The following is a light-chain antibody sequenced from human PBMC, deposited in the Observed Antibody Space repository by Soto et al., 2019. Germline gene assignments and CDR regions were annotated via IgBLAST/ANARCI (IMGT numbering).Light chain of an antibody. CDR1: QSISRY. CDR2: VAS. CDR3: QQSFTTPFT. J-gene: IGKJ3*01. V-gene: IGKV1-39*01. Sequence: DIQLTQSPSSLSASVGDRVTITCRASQSISRYSNWYQQKPGKAPKLLISVASSLQSGVPSRFSGDGSETDFTLTISSLQPEDAGIYYCQQSFTTPFTFGPGTKVDI.